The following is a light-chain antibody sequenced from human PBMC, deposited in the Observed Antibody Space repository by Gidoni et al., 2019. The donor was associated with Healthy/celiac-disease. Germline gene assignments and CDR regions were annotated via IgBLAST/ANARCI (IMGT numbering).Light chain of an antibody. CDR2: DAS. J-gene: IGKJ4*02. CDR3: QQYDNIPLT. V-gene: IGKV1-33*01. Sequence: DIQLTHSPSSLSASVGDRVTITCQASQDISNYLNWYQQKPGKAPKLLIYDASNLETGVPSRFSGSGSGTDFTFTISSLQPEDIATYYCQQYDNIPLTFGGGTKVEIK. CDR1: QDISNY.